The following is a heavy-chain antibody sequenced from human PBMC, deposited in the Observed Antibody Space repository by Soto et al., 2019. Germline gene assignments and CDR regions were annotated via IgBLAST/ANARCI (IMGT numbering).Heavy chain of an antibody. CDR1: GGTFSSYA. Sequence: QVQLVQSGAEVKKPGSSGKVSCKASGGTFSSYAISWVRPAPGQGLEWMGGIIPIFGTANYAQKFQGRVTITAAECTSTADMGLSSLRSEDTAVYYCAGHDYSNYPDYFDYWGQGTLVTVSS. CDR3: AGHDYSNYPDYFDY. CDR2: IIPIFGTA. J-gene: IGHJ4*02. D-gene: IGHD4-4*01. V-gene: IGHV1-69*01.